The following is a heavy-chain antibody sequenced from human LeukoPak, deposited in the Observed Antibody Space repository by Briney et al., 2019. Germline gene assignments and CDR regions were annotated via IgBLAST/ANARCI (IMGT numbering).Heavy chain of an antibody. V-gene: IGHV3-33*01. CDR3: ARDPSYSGYYFDY. D-gene: IGHD3-22*01. Sequence: GGSLRLSCAASGFTFSSYGMHWVRQAPGKGLEWVAVIWYDGSNKYYADSVKGRFTISRDNSKNTLYPQMNSLRAEDTAVYYCARDPSYSGYYFDYWGQGTLVTVSS. CDR2: IWYDGSNK. CDR1: GFTFSSYG. J-gene: IGHJ4*02.